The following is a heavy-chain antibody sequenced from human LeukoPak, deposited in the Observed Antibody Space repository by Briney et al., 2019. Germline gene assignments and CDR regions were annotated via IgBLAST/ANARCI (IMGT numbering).Heavy chain of an antibody. CDR2: TYYRSRWGN. V-gene: IGHV6-1*01. D-gene: IGHD1-1*01. CDR3: VREVTTGTTFDY. CDR1: GDSVSNNIAT. Sequence: SQTLSLTCAISGDSVSNNIATWNWVRQSPSRGLEWLGRTYYRSRWGNDYAISVKSRITINPDTSRNQFSLQLNSVTPEDTAVYYCVREVTTGTTFDYWGQGTLVTVSS. J-gene: IGHJ4*02.